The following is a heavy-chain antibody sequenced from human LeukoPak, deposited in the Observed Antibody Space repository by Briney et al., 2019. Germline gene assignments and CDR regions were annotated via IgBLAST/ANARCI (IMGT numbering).Heavy chain of an antibody. CDR1: GFTVSSNY. D-gene: IGHD2-2*01. CDR3: ARREYCSSTSCLDDAFDI. Sequence: GGSLRLSCAASGFTVSSNYMTWVRQAPGKGLEWVSVIYTGGSTYYADSVKGRFTISRDNSKNSLYLQMNSLRAEDTAVYYCARREYCSSTSCLDDAFDIWGQGTMVTVSS. V-gene: IGHV3-53*01. CDR2: IYTGGST. J-gene: IGHJ3*02.